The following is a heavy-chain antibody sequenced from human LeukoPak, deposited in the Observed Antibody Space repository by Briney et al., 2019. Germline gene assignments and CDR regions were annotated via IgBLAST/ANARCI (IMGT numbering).Heavy chain of an antibody. V-gene: IGHV3-64*02. J-gene: IGHJ4*02. CDR3: ARADHDSGAYYADF. D-gene: IGHD3-22*01. CDR1: GFTFNNHP. CDR2: ISSDGGSP. Sequence: GGSLRLSCAASGFTFNNHPMHWVRQAPGKGLGYVSAISSDGGSPYNADSVKGRFTISRDNSKNTLYLQMGSLRDEDTAVYYCARADHDSGAYYADFWGQGTLVTVSS.